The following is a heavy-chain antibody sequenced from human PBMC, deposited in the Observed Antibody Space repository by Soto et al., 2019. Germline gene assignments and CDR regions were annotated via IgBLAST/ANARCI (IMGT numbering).Heavy chain of an antibody. D-gene: IGHD1-26*01. CDR3: SGGVGDAI. CDR1: GFSFRSDW. J-gene: IGHJ4*02. CDR2: TNQDGSEK. V-gene: IGHV3-7*04. Sequence: EDQLVESGGGLVQPGGSLRLTCAVSGFSFRSDWMNWVRQAPGKGLEWVAHTNQDGSEKYYLDSVKGRFTIFRDNAKNSLYLQMNSLRAEDMAVYYCSGGVGDAIWGQGTLVTVSS.